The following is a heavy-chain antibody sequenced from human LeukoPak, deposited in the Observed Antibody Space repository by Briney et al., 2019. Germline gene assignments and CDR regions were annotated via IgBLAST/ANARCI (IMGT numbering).Heavy chain of an antibody. V-gene: IGHV1-2*06. J-gene: IGHJ6*02. CDR1: GYTLTGYY. D-gene: IGHD1-26*01. CDR2: INPNSGDT. Sequence: ASVKVSCKTSGYTLTGYYMHWVRQAPGQGLEWMGRINPNSGDTNYAQKFQGRVTMTGDTSITTAYMELNSLRSEDTAVYYCARGVRELPAQYYYYYGMDVWGQGTTVTVSS. CDR3: ARGVRELPAQYYYYYGMDV.